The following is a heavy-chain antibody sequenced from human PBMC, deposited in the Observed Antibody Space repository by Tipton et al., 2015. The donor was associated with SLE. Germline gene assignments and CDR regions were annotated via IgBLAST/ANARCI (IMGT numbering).Heavy chain of an antibody. CDR2: INHSGST. V-gene: IGHV4-34*01. CDR1: GGSFSGYY. Sequence: TLSLTCAVYGGSFSGYYWSWIRQPPGKGLEWIGEINHSGSTNYNPSLKSRVTISVDTSKNQFSLKLSSVTAADTAVYYCARGSGTTGYFGYWGQGTLVTVSS. D-gene: IGHD1-7*01. J-gene: IGHJ4*02. CDR3: ARGSGTTGYFGY.